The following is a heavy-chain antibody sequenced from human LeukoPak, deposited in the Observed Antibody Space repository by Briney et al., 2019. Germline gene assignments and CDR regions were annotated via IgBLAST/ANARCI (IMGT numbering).Heavy chain of an antibody. V-gene: IGHV1-2*02. CDR2: INPNSGGT. CDR1: GYTFTGYY. D-gene: IGHD3-10*01. CDR3: AIAYYYGSGYYYYYMDV. J-gene: IGHJ6*03. Sequence: ASVKVSCKASGYTFTGYYMHWVRQAPGQGLEWMGWINPNSGGTNYAQKFQGRVTMTRDTSISTAYMELSRLRSDDTAVYYCAIAYYYGSGYYYYYMDVWGKGTTVTISS.